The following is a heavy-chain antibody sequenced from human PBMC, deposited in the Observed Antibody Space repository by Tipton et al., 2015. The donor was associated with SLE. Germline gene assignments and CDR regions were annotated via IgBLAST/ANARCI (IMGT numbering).Heavy chain of an antibody. CDR2: INAGNGNT. V-gene: IGHV1-3*01. CDR1: GYTFTSYA. J-gene: IGHJ4*02. D-gene: IGHD6-13*01. CDR3: ARTTGYSSSGGYFDY. Sequence: QLVQSGAEVKKPGASVKVSCKASGYTFTSYAMHWVRQAPGQRLEWMGWINAGNGNTKYSQKFQGRVTMTRNTSISTAYMELSSLRSEDTAVYYCARTTGYSSSGGYFDYWGQGTLVTVSS.